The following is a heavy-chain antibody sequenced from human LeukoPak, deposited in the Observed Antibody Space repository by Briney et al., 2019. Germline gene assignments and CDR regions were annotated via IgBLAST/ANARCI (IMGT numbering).Heavy chain of an antibody. CDR2: IWSVGGAE. CDR3: ARGGDFDY. J-gene: IGHJ4*02. D-gene: IGHD2-15*01. V-gene: IGHV3-33*08. CDR1: GFTVSSNY. Sequence: GSLRLSCAASGFTVSSNYMSWVRQAPGKGLEWVAVIWSVGGAEYCADSVKGRFTISRDNSKNMLFLQMNSLRSEDTAVYYCARGGDFDYWGQGTLVTVSS.